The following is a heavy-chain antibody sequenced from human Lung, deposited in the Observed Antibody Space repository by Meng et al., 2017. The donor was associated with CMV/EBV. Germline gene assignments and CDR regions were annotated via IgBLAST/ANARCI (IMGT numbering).Heavy chain of an antibody. CDR1: GFTFNNYW. J-gene: IGHJ4*02. V-gene: IGHV3-74*01. CDR3: ARGCTNTNCYKSDFDD. CDR2: INGDGSST. D-gene: IGHD2-2*02. Sequence: GGSXRLXCAASGFTFNNYWMHWVRQAPGKGLVWVSRINGDGSSTTYADSVKGRFTISRDNAKNTLDLQMNSLRAEDTAVYYCARGCTNTNCYKSDFDDWGQGXLVTVSS.